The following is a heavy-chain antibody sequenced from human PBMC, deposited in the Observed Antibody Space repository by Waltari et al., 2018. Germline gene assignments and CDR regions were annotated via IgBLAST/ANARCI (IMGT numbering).Heavy chain of an antibody. D-gene: IGHD5-12*01. CDR2: IIPILGIA. CDR3: ARDFGGDGYNYWGY. CDR1: GGTFSSYA. Sequence: QVQLVQSGAEVKKPGSSVKVSCKASGGTFSSYAISWVRQAPGQGLEWMGGIIPILGIANYAQKFQGRVTITAEKSTSTAYMELSSLRSEDTAVYYCARDFGGDGYNYWGYWGQGTLVTVSS. J-gene: IGHJ4*02. V-gene: IGHV1-69*10.